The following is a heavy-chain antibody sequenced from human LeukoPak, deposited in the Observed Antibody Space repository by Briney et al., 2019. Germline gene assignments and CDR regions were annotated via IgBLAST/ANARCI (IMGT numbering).Heavy chain of an antibody. CDR2: IYPGDSDT. V-gene: IGHV5-51*01. CDR3: ARHGGLDTAMAATFDY. Sequence: GESLQISCQGSGYSFTSYWIGWVRQLPGKGLEWMGIIYPGDSDTRYSPSFQGQVTISADKSISTAYLQWSSLKASDTAMYYCARHGGLDTAMAATFDYWGQGTLVTVSS. CDR1: GYSFTSYW. J-gene: IGHJ4*02. D-gene: IGHD5-18*01.